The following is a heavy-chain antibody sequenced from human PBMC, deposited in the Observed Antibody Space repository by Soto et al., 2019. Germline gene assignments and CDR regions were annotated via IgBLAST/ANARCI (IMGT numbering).Heavy chain of an antibody. V-gene: IGHV4-30-4*01. D-gene: IGHD3-10*01. CDR1: GGSISSGDYY. CDR3: ARDSLYYYGSGSYYNIYYYGMDV. CDR2: IYYSGST. Sequence: SETLSLTCTVSGGSISSGDYYWSWIRQPPGKGLEGIGYIYYSGSTYYNPSLKNRVNISVDKSKNQFSLNLSSVTAADTAVYYCARDSLYYYGSGSYYNIYYYGMDVWGQGTTVTVSS. J-gene: IGHJ6*02.